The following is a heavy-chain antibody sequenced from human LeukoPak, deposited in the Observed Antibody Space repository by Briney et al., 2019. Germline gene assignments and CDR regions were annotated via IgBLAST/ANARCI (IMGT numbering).Heavy chain of an antibody. Sequence: ASVKVSCKASGGTFSSYAISWVRQAPGQGLEWMGGIIPIFGTANYAQKFQGRVTITADESTSTAYMELSSLRSEDTAVYYCARSLTCSGGSCYGYYYYGMDVCGQGTTVIVSS. D-gene: IGHD2-15*01. CDR2: IIPIFGTA. V-gene: IGHV1-69*13. J-gene: IGHJ6*02. CDR1: GGTFSSYA. CDR3: ARSLTCSGGSCYGYYYYGMDV.